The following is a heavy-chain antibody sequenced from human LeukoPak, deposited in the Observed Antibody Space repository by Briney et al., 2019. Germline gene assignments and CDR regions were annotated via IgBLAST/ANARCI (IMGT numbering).Heavy chain of an antibody. Sequence: GRSLRLSCVASGFTFSSYSMTWVRQAPGKGLEWVSSISSSSYIYYADSVKGRFTISRDNAKNSLYLQMNSLRAEDTAVYYCARAGLKYYYDSSGSDYWGQGTLVTVSS. V-gene: IGHV3-21*01. D-gene: IGHD3-22*01. CDR2: ISSSSYI. CDR1: GFTFSSYS. J-gene: IGHJ4*02. CDR3: ARAGLKYYYDSSGSDY.